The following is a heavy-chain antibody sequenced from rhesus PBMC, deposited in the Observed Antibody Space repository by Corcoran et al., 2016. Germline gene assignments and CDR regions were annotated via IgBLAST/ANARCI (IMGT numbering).Heavy chain of an antibody. J-gene: IGHJ4*01. D-gene: IGHD6-25*01. V-gene: IGHV4-80*01. Sequence: QVQLQESGPGLVKPSETLSLTCAVSGGSFSSYWWSWIRQPPGKGLEWIGEINGNSGSTNYNPSLKSRVTISKDASKNQFFLKLSSVTAADTAVYYCARSLRTSVYSGSWNDRWFDYWGQGVLVTVSS. CDR1: GGSFSSYW. CDR2: INGNSGST. CDR3: ARSLRTSVYSGSWNDRWFDY.